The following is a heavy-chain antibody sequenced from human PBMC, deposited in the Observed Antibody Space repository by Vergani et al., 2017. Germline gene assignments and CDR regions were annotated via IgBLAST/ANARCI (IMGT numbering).Heavy chain of an antibody. CDR2: IGSSGPYI. CDR1: GFTFSDFS. J-gene: IGHJ6*02. CDR3: ARDCTSGGCPDNYGMDV. Sequence: VQLVESGGGLVKPGGSLRLSCAASGFTFSDFSMSWVRQAPGKGLEWVAFIGSSGPYINYADSVKGRFIIARDNTNNSLFLQLRSLRAEEAAVYYCARDCTSGGCPDNYGMDVLGQGATVTVSS. V-gene: IGHV3-21*06. D-gene: IGHD2-8*01.